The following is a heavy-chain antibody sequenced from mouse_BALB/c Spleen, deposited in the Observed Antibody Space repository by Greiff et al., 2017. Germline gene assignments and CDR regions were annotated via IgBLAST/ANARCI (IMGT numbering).Heavy chain of an antibody. CDR2: IDPENGDT. J-gene: IGHJ2*01. V-gene: IGHV14-4*02. D-gene: IGHD2-1*01. CDR1: GFNIKDYY. CDR3: NIYYGNYVDY. Sequence: VQLQQSGAELVRSGASVKLSCTASGFNIKDYYMHWVKQRPEQGLEWIGWIDPENGDTEYAPKFQGKATMTADTSSNTAYLQLSSLTSEDTAVYYSNIYYGNYVDYWGQGTTLTVSS.